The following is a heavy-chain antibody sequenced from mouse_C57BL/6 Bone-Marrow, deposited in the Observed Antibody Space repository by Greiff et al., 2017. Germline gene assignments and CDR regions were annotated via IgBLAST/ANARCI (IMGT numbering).Heavy chain of an antibody. V-gene: IGHV1-52*01. CDR3: ARRIYYGNYEAMDY. D-gene: IGHD2-1*01. Sequence: QVQLKQPGAELVRPGSSVKLSCKASGYTFTSYWMHWVKQRPIQGLEWIGNIDPSDSETHYNQKFKDKATLTVDKSSSTAYMQLSSLTSEDSAVYYCARRIYYGNYEAMDYWGQGTSVTVSS. CDR1: GYTFTSYW. CDR2: IDPSDSET. J-gene: IGHJ4*01.